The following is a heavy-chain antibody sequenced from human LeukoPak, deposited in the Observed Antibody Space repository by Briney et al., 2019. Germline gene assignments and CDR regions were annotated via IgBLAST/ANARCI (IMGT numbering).Heavy chain of an antibody. CDR3: AKSMTIQSRPFDV. Sequence: SETLSLTCTVSGGSIISTTYYWGWIRQPPGKGLEWIGSIYYSGSTYYNPSLKSRVTISVDTSQNQFSLRLSSVTAADTAVYYCAKSMTIQSRPFDVWGQGTMVTVSS. J-gene: IGHJ3*01. CDR1: GGSIISTTYY. D-gene: IGHD5-18*01. V-gene: IGHV4-39*01. CDR2: IYYSGST.